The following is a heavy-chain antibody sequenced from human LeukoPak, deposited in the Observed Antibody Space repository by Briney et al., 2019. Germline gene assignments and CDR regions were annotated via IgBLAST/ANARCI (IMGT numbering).Heavy chain of an antibody. J-gene: IGHJ6*03. CDR2: IKSKTDGGTA. CDR1: GFTFSNAW. V-gene: IGHV3-15*01. Sequence: GGSLRLSCAASGFTFSNAWMSWVRQAPGKGLEWVGRIKSKTDGGTAVYAAPVKGRFTISRDDSKNTLYLQMNSLKTEDTAVYYCTTERGPYYYDSSGYSPPYYYYYYMDVWGKGTTVTVSS. CDR3: TTERGPYYYDSSGYSPPYYYYYYMDV. D-gene: IGHD3-22*01.